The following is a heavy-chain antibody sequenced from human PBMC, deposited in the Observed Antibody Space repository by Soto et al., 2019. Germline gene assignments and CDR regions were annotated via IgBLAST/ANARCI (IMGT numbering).Heavy chain of an antibody. Sequence: PSETLSLTCTVSGGSISSDYWSWIRQTPGKGLQYIGYIYNSGSANYNPSLKSRVTISADTSMNQFSLALTSVTAADTAIYYCARGSTTEKVDSWGQGILVTVSS. V-gene: IGHV4-4*08. CDR1: GGSISSDY. D-gene: IGHD1-1*01. CDR3: ARGSTTEKVDS. CDR2: IYNSGSA. J-gene: IGHJ4*02.